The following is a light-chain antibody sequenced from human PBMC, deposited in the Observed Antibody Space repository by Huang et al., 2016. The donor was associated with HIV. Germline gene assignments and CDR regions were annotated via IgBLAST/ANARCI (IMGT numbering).Light chain of an antibody. J-gene: IGKJ2*01. CDR1: QSVSMN. CDR2: DAS. CDR3: QQRSDWPPDYT. Sequence: EVVLTQSPATLSLSPGESATLSCRASQSVSMNVAWYQQKPGQTPRLLIFDASNRATGIPARFRGSWSGTDFTLTIYSLEPEDAAVYYCQQRSDWPPDYTFGQGTRLDLK. V-gene: IGKV3-11*01.